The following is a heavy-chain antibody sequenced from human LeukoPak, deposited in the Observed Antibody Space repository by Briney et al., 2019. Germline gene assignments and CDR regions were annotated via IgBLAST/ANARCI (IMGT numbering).Heavy chain of an antibody. Sequence: GASVKVSCKASGYTFTTYDLNWVRQATGQGLEWMGWMNPNSGNTGYAQKFQGRVTMTRNTSISTAYMELNNLTSEDTAVYYCARRTRGAATDHWGQGTLVTVSS. D-gene: IGHD3-10*01. J-gene: IGHJ4*02. CDR3: ARRTRGAATDH. CDR1: GYTFTTYD. V-gene: IGHV1-8*01. CDR2: MNPNSGNT.